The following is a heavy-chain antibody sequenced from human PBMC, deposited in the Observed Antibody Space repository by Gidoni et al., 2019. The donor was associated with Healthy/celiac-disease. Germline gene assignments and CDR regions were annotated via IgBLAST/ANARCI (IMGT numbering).Heavy chain of an antibody. V-gene: IGHV2-5*02. D-gene: IGHD3-22*01. J-gene: IGHJ5*02. CDR3: AHRLEPAMGYYDSSGERSWFDP. CDR1: GFSLSTSGVG. CDR2: IYWDDDK. Sequence: QITLKESGPTLVNPTQTLTLTCTFSGFSLSTSGVGVGWIRQPPGKALEWLALIYWDDDKRYSPSLKSRLTITKDTSKNQVVLTMTNMDPVDTATYYCAHRLEPAMGYYDSSGERSWFDPWGQGTLVTVSS.